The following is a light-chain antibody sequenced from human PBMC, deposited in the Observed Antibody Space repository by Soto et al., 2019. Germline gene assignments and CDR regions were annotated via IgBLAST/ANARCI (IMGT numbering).Light chain of an antibody. Sequence: QSVLTQPPSASGTPGQRVTISCSGSSSNIGTNNVHWFQQFPGTAPNLLIYRNNRRPSGVPDRFSGSKSGTSASLAISGLRSEDEADYYCAAWDASLSARVFGGGPQVTVL. J-gene: IGLJ3*02. V-gene: IGLV1-47*01. CDR2: RNN. CDR3: AAWDASLSARV. CDR1: SSNIGTNN.